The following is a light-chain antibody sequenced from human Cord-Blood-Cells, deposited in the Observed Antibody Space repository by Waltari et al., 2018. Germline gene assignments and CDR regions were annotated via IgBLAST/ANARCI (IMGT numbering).Light chain of an antibody. CDR1: SSAVGGYNY. J-gene: IGLJ2*01. CDR3: SSYTSSSSVV. V-gene: IGLV2-14*01. CDR2: DVS. Sequence: QSALTQPASVSGSPGQSITISCPGTSSAVGGYNYVSWYQQHPGKAPKLMIYDVSNLPSGVSNRFSGSKSGNTASLTISGLQAEDEADYYCSSYTSSSSVVFGGGTKLTVL.